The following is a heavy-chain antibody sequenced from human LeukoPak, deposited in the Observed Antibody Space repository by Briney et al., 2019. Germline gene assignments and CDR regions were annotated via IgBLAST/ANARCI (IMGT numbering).Heavy chain of an antibody. CDR2: IYPGDSDN. J-gene: IGHJ5*02. D-gene: IGHD3-22*01. CDR1: GYRFTSYW. CDR3: GRHFRLGYYDSSGYAPWFDP. Sequence: GESLNISCKGSGYRFTSYWIGWVRQMPGKGLEWMGIIYPGDSDNRYSPSFQGPVIISDDRYIRTAYLQWSSLKASDTAMYYCGRHFRLGYYDSSGYAPWFDPWGQGTLVTVSS. V-gene: IGHV5-51*01.